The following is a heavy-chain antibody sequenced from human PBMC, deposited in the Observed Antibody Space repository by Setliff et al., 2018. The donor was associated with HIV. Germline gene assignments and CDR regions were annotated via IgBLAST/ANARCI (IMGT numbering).Heavy chain of an antibody. Sequence: HPGGSLRLSCAASGFTFSTYSMNWVRQAPGKGLEWVSYISRSSNTVYYADSLKGRFTISRDNAKNSLYLQMNSLRVEDTAVYYCARASYSSGWYAVMDVWGKGTTVTV. CDR1: GFTFSTYS. CDR2: ISRSSNTV. V-gene: IGHV3-48*01. CDR3: ARASYSSGWYAVMDV. D-gene: IGHD6-19*01. J-gene: IGHJ6*03.